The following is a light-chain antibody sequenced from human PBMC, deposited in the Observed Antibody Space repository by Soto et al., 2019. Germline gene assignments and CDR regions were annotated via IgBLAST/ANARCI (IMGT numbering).Light chain of an antibody. CDR3: QHYNTWPLA. CDR1: QGGGST. Sequence: EILMAQSPTTLSLSPGERVTLSLMASQGGGSTLACYRQQPGQAPRLLIYDAYIRATGVPARFSGSGSGTEFTLTISSLQSEYFAVYYCQHYNTWPLAFGGGTKVDIK. J-gene: IGKJ4*01. CDR2: DAY. V-gene: IGKV3-15*01.